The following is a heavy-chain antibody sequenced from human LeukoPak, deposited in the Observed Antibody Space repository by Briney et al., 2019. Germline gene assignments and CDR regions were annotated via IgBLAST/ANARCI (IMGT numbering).Heavy chain of an antibody. CDR3: ARIGIAVAGTRRAFDI. V-gene: IGHV4-38-2*02. Sequence: SETLSLTCTVCGYSISSGYYWGWIRQPPGKGLEWIGRIYHSGSAYYNPSLNSRVTISVDTSRYQFSLKLSSGTAADAAVYYCARIGIAVAGTRRAFDIWGQGTMVTVSS. CDR2: IYHSGSA. CDR1: GYSISSGYY. J-gene: IGHJ3*02. D-gene: IGHD6-19*01.